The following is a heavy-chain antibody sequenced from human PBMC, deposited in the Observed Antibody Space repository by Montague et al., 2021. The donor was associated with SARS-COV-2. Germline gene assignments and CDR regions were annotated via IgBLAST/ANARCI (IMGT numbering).Heavy chain of an antibody. CDR2: IYSGENK. J-gene: IGHJ3*02. Sequence: SLRLSCAASGFSVSSSYLNWVRQAPGKGLEWVSVIYSGENKYYAHSVXXLFTLSRDSSTNTLFLQMYSLRAEDTAVYYCAREKPEYYDGPGVFDIWGQGTMVTVSS. V-gene: IGHV3-53*01. CDR3: AREKPEYYDGPGVFDI. CDR1: GFSVSSSY. D-gene: IGHD3-22*01.